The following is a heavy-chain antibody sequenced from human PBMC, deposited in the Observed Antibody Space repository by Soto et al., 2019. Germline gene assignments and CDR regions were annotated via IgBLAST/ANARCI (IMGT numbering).Heavy chain of an antibody. Sequence: QVQLVESGGGVVQPGGSLRLSCTTSGFTFNTYGMYWVRQAPGKGLEWVAIIWYDGSNKYYGDSVKGRFTISRHNSKNTLYLQMNSLRAEDTALYYCARGDCTGAYCYSWPFNYGVDVWGQGTTVTVSS. V-gene: IGHV3-33*08. J-gene: IGHJ6*02. CDR2: IWYDGSNK. CDR1: GFTFNTYG. CDR3: ARGDCTGAYCYSWPFNYGVDV. D-gene: IGHD2-15*01.